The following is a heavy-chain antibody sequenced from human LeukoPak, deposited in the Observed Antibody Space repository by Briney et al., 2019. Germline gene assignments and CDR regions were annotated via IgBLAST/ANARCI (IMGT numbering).Heavy chain of an antibody. CDR1: GGSISSYY. V-gene: IGHV4-59*08. CDR3: ARHSDIVVGINYYYYYGMDV. J-gene: IGHJ6*02. D-gene: IGHD2-15*01. Sequence: SETLSLTCTVSGGSISSYYWSWIRQPPGKGLEWIGYIYHSGSTNYNPSLKSRVTISVDTSKNQFSLKLSSVTAADTAVYYCARHSDIVVGINYYYYYGMDVWGQGTTVTVSS. CDR2: IYHSGST.